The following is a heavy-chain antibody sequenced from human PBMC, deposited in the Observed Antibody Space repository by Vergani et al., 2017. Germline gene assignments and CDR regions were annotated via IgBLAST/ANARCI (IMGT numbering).Heavy chain of an antibody. D-gene: IGHD2/OR15-2a*01. J-gene: IGHJ5*01. Sequence: QLQLQQSGPGLVKPSETLSLTCTVSGYSISTSNYYWGWIRQPPGKGLEWIGNLYYTGSTYYNPSLKSRVTISVDTSKDNFSLQLSSVTATDTAVYYCARFPNIVGENWFDSWGQGTLVTVSS. CDR3: ARFPNIVGENWFDS. CDR1: GYSISTSNYY. V-gene: IGHV4-39*02. CDR2: LYYTGST.